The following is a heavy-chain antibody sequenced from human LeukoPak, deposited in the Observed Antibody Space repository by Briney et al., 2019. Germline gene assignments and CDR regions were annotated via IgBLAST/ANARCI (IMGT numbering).Heavy chain of an antibody. J-gene: IGHJ4*02. CDR1: GGSISSGSYY. D-gene: IGHD6-19*01. V-gene: IGHV4-61*02. Sequence: SETLSLTCTVSGGSISSGSYYWSWIRQPAGKGLEWIGRIYTGGSTNYNPSLKSRVTISVDTSKNQFSLKLSSVTAADTAVYYCAGEWLGPIDYWGQGTLVTVSS. CDR2: IYTGGST. CDR3: AGEWLGPIDY.